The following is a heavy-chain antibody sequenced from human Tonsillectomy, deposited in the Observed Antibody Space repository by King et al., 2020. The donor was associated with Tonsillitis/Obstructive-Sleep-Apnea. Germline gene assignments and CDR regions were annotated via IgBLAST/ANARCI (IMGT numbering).Heavy chain of an antibody. CDR1: GFSFSAYW. CDR3: ARDYYYGDSYFDL. V-gene: IGHV3-7*01. Sequence: VQLVESGGGLVQPGGSLRLSCAASGFSFSAYWMSWVRQAPGKGLEWVANIKQDGSEKYYVDSVKGRFTISRDNAKNSLYLQMNSLRAEDTALYYCARDYYYGDSYFDLWGRGTLVTVSS. D-gene: IGHD4-17*01. CDR2: IKQDGSEK. J-gene: IGHJ2*01.